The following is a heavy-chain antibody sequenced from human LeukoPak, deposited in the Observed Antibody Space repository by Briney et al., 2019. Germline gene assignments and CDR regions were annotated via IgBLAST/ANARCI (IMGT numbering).Heavy chain of an antibody. CDR1: GFTFSSYG. CDR2: ISGSSSDI. J-gene: IGHJ4*02. V-gene: IGHV3-21*01. D-gene: IGHD3-10*01. CDR3: AGYGSGSF. Sequence: GGSLXLSCAASGFTFSSYGMNWVRQAPGKGLEWVSSISGSSSDIYYGDSMKGRFTISRDNAKSSLYLQMNSLRAEDTAVYYCAGYGSGSFWGQGTLVTVSS.